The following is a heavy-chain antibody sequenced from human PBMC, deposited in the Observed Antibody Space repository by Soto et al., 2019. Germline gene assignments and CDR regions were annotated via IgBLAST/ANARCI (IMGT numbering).Heavy chain of an antibody. Sequence: SETLSLTCTVSGGSINRHSYSWGWIRQPPGKGLEWIGSIYFSGSTTYNPSLKSRVTMSVDTSKNQFSLKLSSVTAADTAVYYCARVDYDFWSGSSPSNYGMDVWGQGTTVTVSS. CDR2: IYFSGST. D-gene: IGHD3-3*01. CDR1: GGSINRHSYS. J-gene: IGHJ6*02. CDR3: ARVDYDFWSGSSPSNYGMDV. V-gene: IGHV4-39*07.